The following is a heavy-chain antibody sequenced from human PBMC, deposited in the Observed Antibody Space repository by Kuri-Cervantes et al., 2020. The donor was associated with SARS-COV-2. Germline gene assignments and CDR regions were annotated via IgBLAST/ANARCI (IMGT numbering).Heavy chain of an antibody. D-gene: IGHD6-19*01. J-gene: IGHJ4*02. V-gene: IGHV1-69*06. CDR1: GGTFSSYA. CDR2: IIPIFGTA. CDR3: ARDQTRSGWTFLFDY. Sequence: KISCKASGGTFSSYAISWVRQAPGQGLEWMGRIIPIFGTANYAQKFQGRVTITADKSTSTAYMELSSLRSDDTAVYYCARDQTRSGWTFLFDYWGQGTLVTVSS.